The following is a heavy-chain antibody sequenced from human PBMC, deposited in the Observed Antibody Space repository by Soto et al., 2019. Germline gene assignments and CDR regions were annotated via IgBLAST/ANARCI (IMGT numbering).Heavy chain of an antibody. Sequence: QVQLQESGPGLVKPSGTLSLTCAVSGVSISYPNWWSWVRQPPGKGLEWIGEISHSGITNYNPSLKSRVTISLDTSKNQFSLKLSSVTAADTAIFYCARGINYSFDPWGQGTLVTVSS. D-gene: IGHD2-21*01. J-gene: IGHJ5*02. V-gene: IGHV4-4*02. CDR1: GVSISYPNW. CDR2: ISHSGIT. CDR3: ARGINYSFDP.